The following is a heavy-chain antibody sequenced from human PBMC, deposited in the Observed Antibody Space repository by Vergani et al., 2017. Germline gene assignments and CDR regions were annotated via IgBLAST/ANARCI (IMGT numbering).Heavy chain of an antibody. V-gene: IGHV3-30*02. J-gene: IGHJ4*02. CDR2: IQFDGSNQ. CDR3: AKHFRGWGIDY. D-gene: IGHD3-16*01. CDR1: GFTLGNYD. Sequence: QVQLVESGGGGVQGGGSLRLSCARSGFTLGNYDLQGIRQGPGKGLEFVAFIQFDGSNQYYADSVKGRFTLSRDFSKNTLYLQMNSLRTDDTATYYCAKHFRGWGIDYWGQGTQVIVSS.